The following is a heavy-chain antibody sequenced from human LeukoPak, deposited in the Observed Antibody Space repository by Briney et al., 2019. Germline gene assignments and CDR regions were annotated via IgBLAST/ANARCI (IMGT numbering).Heavy chain of an antibody. Sequence: SETLSLTCAVYGGSFSGYYWSWIRQPPGKGLEWIGEINHSGSTNYNPSLKSRVTISVDTSKNQFSLKLSSVTAADTAVYYCARDRRAPLNYYYYMDVWGKGTTVTVSS. V-gene: IGHV4-34*01. D-gene: IGHD1-26*01. CDR2: INHSGST. CDR3: ARDRRAPLNYYYYMDV. J-gene: IGHJ6*03. CDR1: GGSFSGYY.